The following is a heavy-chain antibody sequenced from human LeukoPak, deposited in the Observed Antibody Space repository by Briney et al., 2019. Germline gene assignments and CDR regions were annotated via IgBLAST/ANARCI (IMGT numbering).Heavy chain of an antibody. CDR3: AKGYCSDTNCPIDY. D-gene: IGHD2-2*01. CDR2: ISYDGINK. CDR1: GFTFSGYG. Sequence: GGSLRLSCAASGFTFSGYGMHWVRQAPGKGLEWVAVISYDGINKFYADSVKGRFTISRDNSKNTLYLQMNSLGAEDTAVYYCAKGYCSDTNCPIDYWGQGTLVTVSS. V-gene: IGHV3-30*18. J-gene: IGHJ4*02.